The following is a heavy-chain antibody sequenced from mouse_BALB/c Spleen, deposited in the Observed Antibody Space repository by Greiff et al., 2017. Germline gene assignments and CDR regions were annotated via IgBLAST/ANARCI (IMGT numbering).Heavy chain of an antibody. CDR2: IWAGGST. CDR3: AREITTASYYAMDY. D-gene: IGHD1-2*01. V-gene: IGHV2-9*02. Sequence: QPPGKGLEWLGVIWAGGSTNYNSALMSRLSISKDNSKSQVFLKMNSLQTDDTAMYYCAREITTASYYAMDYWGQGTSVTVSS. J-gene: IGHJ4*01.